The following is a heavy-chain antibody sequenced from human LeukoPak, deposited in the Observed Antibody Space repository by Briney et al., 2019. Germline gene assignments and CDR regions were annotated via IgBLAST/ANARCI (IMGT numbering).Heavy chain of an antibody. CDR3: ARGGRLERRFNSYYCYYMDV. V-gene: IGHV1-2*02. CDR1: GYTFTGYY. CDR2: INPNSGGT. Sequence: ASVKVSCKASGYTFTGYYMHWVRQAPGQGLGWMGWINPNSGGTNYAQKFQGRVTMTRDTSISTAYMELSRLRSDDTAVYYCARGGRLERRFNSYYCYYMDVWGKGTTVTVSS. D-gene: IGHD1-1*01. J-gene: IGHJ6*03.